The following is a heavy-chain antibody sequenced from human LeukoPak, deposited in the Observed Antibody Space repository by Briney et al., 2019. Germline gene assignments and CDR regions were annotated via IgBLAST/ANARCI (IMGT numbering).Heavy chain of an antibody. CDR3: ARGTVVTPGSS. V-gene: IGHV4-59*01. Sequence: SETLSLTCTVSGGSISSYYWSWIRQPPGKGLEWIGYIYYSGSTNYNPSLKSRVTISVDTSKNQFSLKPSSVTAADTAVYYCARGTVVTPGSSWGQGTLVTVSS. CDR2: IYYSGST. D-gene: IGHD4-23*01. J-gene: IGHJ5*02. CDR1: GGSISSYY.